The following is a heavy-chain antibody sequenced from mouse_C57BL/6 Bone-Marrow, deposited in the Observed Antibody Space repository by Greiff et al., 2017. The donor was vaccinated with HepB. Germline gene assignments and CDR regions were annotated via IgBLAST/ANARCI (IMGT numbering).Heavy chain of an antibody. V-gene: IGHV5-12*01. CDR3: ARGGYYGSSSAGFAY. D-gene: IGHD1-1*01. J-gene: IGHJ3*01. CDR2: ISNGGGST. Sequence: EVKLMESGGGLVQPGGSLKLSCAASGFTFSDYYMYWVRQTPEKGLEWVAYISNGGGSTYYPDTVKGRCTIASDNANNTLYLQISRLKSEDTAMYDGARGGYYGSSSAGFAYWGQGTLVTVSA. CDR1: GFTFSDYY.